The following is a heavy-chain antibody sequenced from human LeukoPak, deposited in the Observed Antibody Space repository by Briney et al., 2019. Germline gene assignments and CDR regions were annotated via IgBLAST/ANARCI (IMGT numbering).Heavy chain of an antibody. CDR1: GFTSSSYA. J-gene: IGHJ4*02. CDR2: IKQDGSEK. Sequence: GGSLRLSCAASGFTSSSYAMSWVRQAPGKGLEWVANIKQDGSEKRYVDSVKGRFTISRDNAKNSLFLDMNSLGAEDTAMYYCARDCSSSGCLNYWGQGTLVTVSS. CDR3: ARDCSSSGCLNY. V-gene: IGHV3-7*01. D-gene: IGHD6-19*01.